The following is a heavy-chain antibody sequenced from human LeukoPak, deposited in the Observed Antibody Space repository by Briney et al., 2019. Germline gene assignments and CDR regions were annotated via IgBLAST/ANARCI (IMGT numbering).Heavy chain of an antibody. CDR2: IYYSGST. CDR1: GGSISSYY. J-gene: IGHJ4*02. V-gene: IGHV4-59*08. CDR3: ARPNSSGWSFDY. D-gene: IGHD6-19*01. Sequence: SETLSLTCTVPGGSISSYYWSWIRQPPGKGLEWIGYIYYSGSTNYNPSLKSRVTISVDTSKNQFSLKLSSVTAADTAVYYCARPNSSGWSFDYWGQGTLVTVSS.